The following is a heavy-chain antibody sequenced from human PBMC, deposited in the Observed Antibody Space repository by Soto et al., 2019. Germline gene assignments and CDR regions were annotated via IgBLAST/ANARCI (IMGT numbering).Heavy chain of an antibody. CDR2: IDGDGRNT. V-gene: IGHV3-74*01. Sequence: EVQLVESGGGLVQPGGSLTVSCTASGFTFSSHWIHWVRQGPGKGLMWVSRIDGDGRNTDYADSVKGRFALSRDNAKNTVNLHVSSLRADDTGVYYCIRGSRGWNGIDYWGQGARVTVSS. J-gene: IGHJ4*02. CDR3: IRGSRGWNGIDY. D-gene: IGHD6-19*01. CDR1: GFTFSSHW.